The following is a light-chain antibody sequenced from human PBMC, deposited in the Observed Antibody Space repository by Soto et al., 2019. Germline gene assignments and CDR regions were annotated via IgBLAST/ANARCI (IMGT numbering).Light chain of an antibody. Sequence: QSVLAQPASVSGSPGQSITISCTGTSRDVGSHRLVSWYQQHPGQAPKLMIYKVSKRPLGVSARFSASKSGNTASLTISWLQAEYEADYYCCSYGGSRAVFGGGTQLTVL. CDR2: KVS. CDR1: SRDVGSHRL. CDR3: CSYGGSRAV. V-gene: IGLV2-23*02. J-gene: IGLJ7*01.